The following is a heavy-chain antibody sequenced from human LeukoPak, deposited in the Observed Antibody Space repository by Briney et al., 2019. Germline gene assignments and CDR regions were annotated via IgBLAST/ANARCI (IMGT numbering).Heavy chain of an antibody. CDR3: ARQTSIEWRLDY. V-gene: IGHV4-31*03. J-gene: IGHJ4*02. D-gene: IGHD3-3*01. CDR1: GGSISSGGYY. CDR2: IYYSGST. Sequence: ASQTLSLTCTVSGGSISSGGYYWSWIRQHPGKGLEWIGYIYYSGSTYYNPSLKSRVTMSVDTSKNQFSLKLSSVTAADTAVYYCARQTSIEWRLDYWGQGTLVTVSS.